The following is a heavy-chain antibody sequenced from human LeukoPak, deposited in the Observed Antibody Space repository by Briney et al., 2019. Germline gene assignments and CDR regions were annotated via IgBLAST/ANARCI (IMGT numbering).Heavy chain of an antibody. CDR3: ARPHYESSGLYVDAFDI. J-gene: IGHJ3*02. Sequence: ASVKVSCKASGYTLTAYYLHWVRQAPGQGLEWKGRINPNSGGTTYAQKFQGRVTMTRDTSIGTAYMELSSLRSDDTAVYYCARPHYESSGLYVDAFDIWGQGTMVTVSS. CDR2: INPNSGGT. D-gene: IGHD3-22*01. V-gene: IGHV1-2*06. CDR1: GYTLTAYY.